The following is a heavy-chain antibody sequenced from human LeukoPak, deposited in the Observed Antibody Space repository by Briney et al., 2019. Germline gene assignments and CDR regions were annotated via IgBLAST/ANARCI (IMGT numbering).Heavy chain of an antibody. CDR1: GFTFSSYA. CDR2: ISGSGGST. Sequence: PGGSLRLSCAASGFTFSSYAMSWVRQAPGKGLEWVSAISGSGGSTYYADSVKGRLTISRDNAKNSLYLQMNSLRAEDTAVYYCARWDDYYGSGSLRNYYGMDVWGQGTTVTVSS. V-gene: IGHV3-23*01. J-gene: IGHJ6*02. CDR3: ARWDDYYGSGSLRNYYGMDV. D-gene: IGHD3-10*01.